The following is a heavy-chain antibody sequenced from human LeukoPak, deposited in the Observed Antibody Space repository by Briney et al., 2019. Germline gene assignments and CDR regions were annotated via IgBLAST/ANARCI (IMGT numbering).Heavy chain of an antibody. CDR2: INWNGGST. CDR3: ARSVAASRDY. Sequence: GGSLRLSCALSGFTFDDYGMSWVRQAPGKGLEWVSGINWNGGSTGYADSVKGRFTISRDNAKNSLYLQMNSLRAEDAALYYCARSVAASRDYWGQGTLVTVSS. V-gene: IGHV3-20*04. D-gene: IGHD2-15*01. CDR1: GFTFDDYG. J-gene: IGHJ4*02.